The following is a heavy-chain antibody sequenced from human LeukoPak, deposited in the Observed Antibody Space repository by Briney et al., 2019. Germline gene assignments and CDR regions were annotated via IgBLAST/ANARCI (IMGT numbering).Heavy chain of an antibody. CDR3: ARDRLGGYSYVY. J-gene: IGHJ4*02. CDR2: IYDSGRT. Sequence: PSETLSLTCTVSGGSVSSGSYFWTWIRQSPGKRLEYVGYIYDSGRTNYNPSLKSRVTISKDTSKNRFSLKLSSVTAADTAVYYCARDRLGGYSYVYWGQGSLVTVSS. V-gene: IGHV4-61*01. CDR1: GGSVSSGSYF. D-gene: IGHD5-12*01.